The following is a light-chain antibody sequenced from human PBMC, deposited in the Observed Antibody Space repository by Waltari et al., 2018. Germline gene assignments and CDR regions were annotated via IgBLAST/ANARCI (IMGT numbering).Light chain of an antibody. Sequence: DAVMTQSPLSLPVALGQTASISCRSSQSLVFSAGNLYLNWFHQRPGQSPRHLIYEISNRRSGVPDRFSGSGSGTDFTLEISRVEADDVGVYFCMQGTHWPYTFGQGTKLEI. CDR1: QSLVFSAGNLY. CDR2: EIS. V-gene: IGKV2-30*01. J-gene: IGKJ2*01. CDR3: MQGTHWPYT.